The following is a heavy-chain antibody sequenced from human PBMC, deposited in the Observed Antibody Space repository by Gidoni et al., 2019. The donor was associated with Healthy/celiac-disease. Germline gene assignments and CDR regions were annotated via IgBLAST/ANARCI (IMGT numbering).Heavy chain of an antibody. Sequence: EVQLLESGGGLVQPGGSLGLSCAASGFTFSSSAMSWVRQDPGKGLEWVSAISGSGGSTYYADSVKGRFTISRDNSKNTLYLQMNSLRAEDTAVYYCAKEGGSGYDFLDYWGQGTLVTVSS. CDR3: AKEGGSGYDFLDY. D-gene: IGHD5-12*01. V-gene: IGHV3-23*01. J-gene: IGHJ4*02. CDR1: GFTFSSSA. CDR2: ISGSGGST.